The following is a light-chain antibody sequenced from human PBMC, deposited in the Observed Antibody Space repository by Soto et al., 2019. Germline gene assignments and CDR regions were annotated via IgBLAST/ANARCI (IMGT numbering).Light chain of an antibody. Sequence: QSALTQPPSASGSPGQSVTISCTGTSSDVGGYIFVSWYQQHPGKVPKLIIYDVNKRPSGVPDRFSGSKYGNTASLTVSGLQAEVEGDYYCVSFAGGTYVFGTGTKVTVL. V-gene: IGLV2-8*01. J-gene: IGLJ1*01. CDR1: SSDVGGYIF. CDR2: DVN. CDR3: VSFAGGTYV.